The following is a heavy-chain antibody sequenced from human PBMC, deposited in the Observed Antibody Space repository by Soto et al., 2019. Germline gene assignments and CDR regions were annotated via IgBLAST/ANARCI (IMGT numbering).Heavy chain of an antibody. CDR1: GIDLSIYW. CDR2: INPESTTI. J-gene: IGHJ4*02. V-gene: IGHV3-74*01. D-gene: IGHD3-16*01. CDR3: ARWGTTGGLDV. Sequence: EAQLVESGGGLVQPGGSLRLSCTGSGIDLSIYWMHWVRQAPGKGLVWVSRINPESTTISYADSVKGRFTISRDNSRNTVDLHMDSLRLEDTALYYCARWGTTGGLDVWGQGTLVSVSS.